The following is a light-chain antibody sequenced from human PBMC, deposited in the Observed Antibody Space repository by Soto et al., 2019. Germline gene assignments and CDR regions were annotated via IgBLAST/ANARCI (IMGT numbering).Light chain of an antibody. V-gene: IGKV3-15*01. Sequence: EIVMTQSPATLSVSPGERATLSCRASQSVSSNLAWYQQKPGQAPRLLIYGASTRATGIPARFSGSRSGTEFTLTINSLQSEDFAVYYCQQYNNWPPWTFGQGTNLEIK. CDR1: QSVSSN. CDR2: GAS. CDR3: QQYNNWPPWT. J-gene: IGKJ2*02.